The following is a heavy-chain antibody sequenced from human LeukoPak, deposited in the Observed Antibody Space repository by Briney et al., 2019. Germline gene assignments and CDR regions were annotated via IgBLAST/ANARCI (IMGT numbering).Heavy chain of an antibody. D-gene: IGHD3-22*01. V-gene: IGHV4-4*07. CDR2: IYTSGST. CDR1: GGSNSSYY. Sequence: SETLSLTCTVSGGSNSSYYWSWIRQPAGKGLEWIGRIYTSGSTNYNPSLKSRVTMSVDTSKNQFSLKLSSVTAADTAVYYCAREHMIGGNFDYWGQGALVTVSS. CDR3: AREHMIGGNFDY. J-gene: IGHJ4*02.